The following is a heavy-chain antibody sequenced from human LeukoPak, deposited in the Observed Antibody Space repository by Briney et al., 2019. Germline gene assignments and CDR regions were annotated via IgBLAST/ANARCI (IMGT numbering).Heavy chain of an antibody. D-gene: IGHD2-8*02. CDR1: GFIFSDFG. CDR3: VRGTDCSATTCYPLSAFDY. Sequence: PGGSLRLSCVASGFIFSDFGMNWVRQVPGKGLEWVAFISRRGTSTFYADSVKGRFTISRDTAKKSLDLQMTSLRADDTAAYYCVRGTDCSATTCYPLSAFDYWGQGTLVTVSS. V-gene: IGHV3-21*04. CDR2: ISRRGTST. J-gene: IGHJ4*02.